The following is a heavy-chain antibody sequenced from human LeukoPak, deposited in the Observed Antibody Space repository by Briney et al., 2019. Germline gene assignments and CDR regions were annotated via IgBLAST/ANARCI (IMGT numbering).Heavy chain of an antibody. CDR2: ISSSGSTI. V-gene: IGHV3-48*03. D-gene: IGHD3-22*01. CDR1: GFTFSSYE. CDR3: ARDPPMYYYDSSGYWQYYFDY. Sequence: GGPLRLSCAASGFTFSSYEMNWVRQAPGKGLEWVSYISSSGSTIYYADSVKGRFTISRDNAKNSLYLQMNSLRAEDTAVYYCARDPPMYYYDSSGYWQYYFDYWGQGTLVTVSS. J-gene: IGHJ4*02.